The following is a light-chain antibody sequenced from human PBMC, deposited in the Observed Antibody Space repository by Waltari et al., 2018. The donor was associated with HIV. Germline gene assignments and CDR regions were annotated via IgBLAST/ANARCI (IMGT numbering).Light chain of an antibody. Sequence: QSVLTQPPSASGTPGQRVTISCSGSSSNIGSYTVNWYQQLPGTAPKLLIYSNNQRPSGVPDRFSGSKSGTSASLAISGLQSEEEADYYCAAWDDSLNGWVFGGGTKLTVL. V-gene: IGLV1-44*01. J-gene: IGLJ3*02. CDR3: AAWDDSLNGWV. CDR2: SNN. CDR1: SSNIGSYT.